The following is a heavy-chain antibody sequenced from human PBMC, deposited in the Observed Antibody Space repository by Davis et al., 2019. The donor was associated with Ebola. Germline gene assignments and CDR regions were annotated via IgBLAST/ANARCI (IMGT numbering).Heavy chain of an antibody. Sequence: PGGSLRLSCAASGFTFSSYSMNWVRQAPGKGLEWVSSISSSSSYIYYADSVKGRFTISRDNAKNSLYLQMNSLRAEDTAVYYCARDDSSGYYPNWYFDLWGRGTLVTVSS. D-gene: IGHD3-22*01. V-gene: IGHV3-21*01. CDR2: ISSSSSYI. CDR3: ARDDSSGYYPNWYFDL. J-gene: IGHJ2*01. CDR1: GFTFSSYS.